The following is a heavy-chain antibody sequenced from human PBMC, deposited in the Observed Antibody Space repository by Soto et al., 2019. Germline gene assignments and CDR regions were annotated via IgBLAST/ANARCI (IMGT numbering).Heavy chain of an antibody. Sequence: QVQLVQSGAEVKKPGASVKVSCKASGYTFSNYDINWVRQATGQGLEWMGWLNPNTDKTGSAQKFQGRVTMTSNTSISTAYLELSGLRSDDTAVYYCARGIKWLPPSAFAIWVQGTRVTVS. V-gene: IGHV1-8*01. D-gene: IGHD5-12*01. CDR2: LNPNTDKT. CDR1: GYTFSNYD. J-gene: IGHJ3*02. CDR3: ARGIKWLPPSAFAI.